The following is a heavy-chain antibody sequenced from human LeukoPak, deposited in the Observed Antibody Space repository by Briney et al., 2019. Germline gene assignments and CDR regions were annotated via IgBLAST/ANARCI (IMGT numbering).Heavy chain of an antibody. D-gene: IGHD3-16*02. J-gene: IGHJ4*02. V-gene: IGHV4-4*02. CDR1: GGSISSSNR. Sequence: PSETLSLTCAVSGGSISSSNRWSWVRQPPGKGLEWIGEIYHSGSTNYNPSLKSRVTISVDKSKNQFSLKLSSVTAADTAVYYCARDMITFGEVIVPLGYWGQGTLVTVSS. CDR2: IYHSGST. CDR3: ARDMITFGEVIVPLGY.